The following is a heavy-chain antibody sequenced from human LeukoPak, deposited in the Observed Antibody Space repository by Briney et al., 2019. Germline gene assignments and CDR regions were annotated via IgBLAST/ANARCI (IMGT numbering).Heavy chain of an antibody. V-gene: IGHV3-23*01. D-gene: IGHD2-15*01. CDR1: GFTFSSYA. J-gene: IGHJ4*02. Sequence: GGSLRLFCAASGFTFSSYAMSWVRQAPGKGLERVSAISGSGGSTYYADSVKGRFTISRDNSKNTLYLQMNSLGAEDTAVYYCARRYIVVVVAAPARYFGYWGQGTLVTVSS. CDR2: ISGSGGST. CDR3: ARRYIVVVVAAPARYFGY.